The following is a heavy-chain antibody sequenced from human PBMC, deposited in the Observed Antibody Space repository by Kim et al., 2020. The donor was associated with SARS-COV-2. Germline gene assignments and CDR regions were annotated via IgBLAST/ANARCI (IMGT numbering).Heavy chain of an antibody. CDR3: ARTFNYDFWSGYPDY. CDR1: GFTFSSYA. D-gene: IGHD3-3*01. J-gene: IGHJ4*02. Sequence: GGSLRLSCAASGFTFSSYAMSWVRQAPGKGLEWVSAISGSGGSTYYADSVKGRFTISRDNSKNTLYLQMNSLRAEDTAVYYCARTFNYDFWSGYPDYWGQGTLVTVSS. V-gene: IGHV3-23*01. CDR2: ISGSGGST.